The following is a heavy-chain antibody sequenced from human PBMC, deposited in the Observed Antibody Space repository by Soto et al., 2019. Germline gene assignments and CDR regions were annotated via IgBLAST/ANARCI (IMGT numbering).Heavy chain of an antibody. CDR2: IYPGDSDT. Sequence: LGESLEISCKGSGYSFTSYWIGWVRQMPGKGLEWMGIIYPGDSDTRYSPSFQGQVTISADKSISTAYLQWSSLKASATAMYYCARLTDIVATAQAYWGQGTPVTVSS. V-gene: IGHV5-51*01. D-gene: IGHD5-12*01. J-gene: IGHJ4*02. CDR3: ARLTDIVATAQAY. CDR1: GYSFTSYW.